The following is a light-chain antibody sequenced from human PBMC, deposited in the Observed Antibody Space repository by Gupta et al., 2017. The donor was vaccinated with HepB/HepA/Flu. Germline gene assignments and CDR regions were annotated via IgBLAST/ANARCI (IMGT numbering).Light chain of an antibody. J-gene: IGLJ2*01. CDR1: SSNIGAGYD. CDR2: GNN. V-gene: IGLV1-40*01. CDR3: QSYDSSLSAL. Sequence: QSVLTQPPSVSGAPGPRITISCTGSSSNIGAGYDVHWYQQPPGTAPKLLIYGNNNRPSGVPDRFSGSKSGTSASLAITGLQAEDEADYYCQSYDSSLSALFGGGTELTVL.